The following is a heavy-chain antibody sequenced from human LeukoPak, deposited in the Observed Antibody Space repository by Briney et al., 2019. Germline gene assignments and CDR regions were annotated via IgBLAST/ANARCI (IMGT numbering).Heavy chain of an antibody. D-gene: IGHD5-18*01. CDR1: GFTVSSNY. Sequence: PGGSLRLSCAASGFTVSSNYMSWVRQAPGKGLEWVSVIYSGGSTYYADSVKGRFTISRDNSKNTLYLQMNSLRAEDTAVYYCARLSKFLRYSFLNAFDIWGQGTMVTVSS. J-gene: IGHJ3*02. CDR2: IYSGGST. V-gene: IGHV3-66*04. CDR3: ARLSKFLRYSFLNAFDI.